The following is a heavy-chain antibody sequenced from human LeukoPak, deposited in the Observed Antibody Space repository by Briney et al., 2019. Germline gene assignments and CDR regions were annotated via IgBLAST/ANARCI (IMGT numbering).Heavy chain of an antibody. J-gene: IGHJ4*02. CDR2: ISHDGTVT. Sequence: PGGSLRLSCEASGFTFSSYGMQCVRQAPGMGPEWVSVISHDGTVTHYADSVKGRFTISRDSSTNTLYLQMDSLRTEDTAVYYCAKEGSQYASSWFDYWGQGTLVTVSS. CDR3: AKEGSQYASSWFDY. D-gene: IGHD6-13*01. V-gene: IGHV3-30*18. CDR1: GFTFSSYG.